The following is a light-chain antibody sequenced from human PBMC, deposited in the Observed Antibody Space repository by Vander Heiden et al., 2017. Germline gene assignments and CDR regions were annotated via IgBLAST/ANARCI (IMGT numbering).Light chain of an antibody. Sequence: EIPLTQSPSFLSACLGDRVTITGRASHDISNHLAWYQQKPGKAPKLLIYAASALQSGVPSRFSGSRSGTDFTLTISGLQPEDFAAYFCQQVDTYPRTFGQGTKLEIK. CDR3: QQVDTYPRT. V-gene: IGKV1-9*01. CDR2: AAS. J-gene: IGKJ2*01. CDR1: HDISNH.